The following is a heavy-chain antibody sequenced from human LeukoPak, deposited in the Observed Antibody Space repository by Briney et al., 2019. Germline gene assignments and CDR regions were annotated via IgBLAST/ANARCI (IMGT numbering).Heavy chain of an antibody. V-gene: IGHV4-30-4*01. CDR1: GGSISSGDYY. CDR3: ATGPIDTAMADYYYYGMDV. Sequence: PSETLSLTCTVSGGSISSGDYYWSWIRQPPGKGLEWIGYIYYSGSTYYNPSLKSRVTISVDTSKNQFSLKLSSVTAADTAVYYCATGPIDTAMADYYYYGMDVCGKGTTVTVSS. D-gene: IGHD5-18*01. J-gene: IGHJ6*04. CDR2: IYYSGST.